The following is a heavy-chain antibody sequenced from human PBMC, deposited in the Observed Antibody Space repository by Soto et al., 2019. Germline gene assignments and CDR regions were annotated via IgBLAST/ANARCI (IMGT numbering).Heavy chain of an antibody. CDR1: GDSVSSTTAA. CDR2: TYYRSKWYH. Sequence: QVQLKQSGPGLVKPSQTLSLTCAISGDSVSSTTAAWYWIRQSPSRGLEFLGRTYYRSKWYHDYPVSVKSRISLESDTCNNQVSLQLNSVTPEDTAVYYCARETPMDSGGYYYYTMDVWGQGTTVTVSS. CDR3: ARETPMDSGGYYYYTMDV. V-gene: IGHV6-1*01. J-gene: IGHJ6*02. D-gene: IGHD6-19*01.